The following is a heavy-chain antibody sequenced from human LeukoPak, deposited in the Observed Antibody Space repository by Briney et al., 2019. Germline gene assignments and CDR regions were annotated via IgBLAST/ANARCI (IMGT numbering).Heavy chain of an antibody. V-gene: IGHV4-61*01. CDR3: ASLYYYGSGSGLGY. D-gene: IGHD3-10*01. Sequence: TSETLSLTCTVSGGSVSSGSFYWNWIRQPPGKGLEWIGYIYYSGSTSYNPSLKSRVTISVDTSKNQFSLKLSSVTAADTAVYYCASLYYYGSGSGLGYWGQGTLVTVSS. J-gene: IGHJ4*02. CDR2: IYYSGST. CDR1: GGSVSSGSFY.